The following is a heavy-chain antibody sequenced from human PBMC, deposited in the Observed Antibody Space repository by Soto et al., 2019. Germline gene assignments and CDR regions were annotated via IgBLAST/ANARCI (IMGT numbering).Heavy chain of an antibody. CDR1: GYTFTRNG. J-gene: IGHJ6*02. D-gene: IGHD3-22*01. Sequence: QVHLVQSGAEVKKPGASVNVSCKTSGYTFTRNGIRWVRQAPGQGLEWMGWISPNSGNIKYAQKLQGRVIMTTDTSTSTAYMELRSLRFDDTAVYYCVKDRDSNSWPSRDVWGPGTTVTVSS. V-gene: IGHV1-18*01. CDR2: ISPNSGNI. CDR3: VKDRDSNSWPSRDV.